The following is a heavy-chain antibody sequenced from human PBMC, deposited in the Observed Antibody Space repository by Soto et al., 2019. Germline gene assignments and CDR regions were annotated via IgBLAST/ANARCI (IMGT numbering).Heavy chain of an antibody. CDR2: FDPEDGET. V-gene: IGHV1-24*01. J-gene: IGHJ4*02. CDR1: GYTLTELS. D-gene: IGHD3-3*01. CDR3: ATGHDKITIFGVVIIQFDY. Sequence: ASVKVSCKVSGYTLTELSMHWVRQAPGKGLEWMGGFDPEDGETIYAQKFKGRVTMTEDTSTDTAYMELSSLRSEDTAVYYCATGHDKITIFGVVIIQFDYWGQGTLVTVSS.